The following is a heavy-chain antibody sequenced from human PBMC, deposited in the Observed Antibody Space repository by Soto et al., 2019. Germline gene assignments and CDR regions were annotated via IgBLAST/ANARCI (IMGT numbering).Heavy chain of an antibody. CDR3: ARGDRSPNY. CDR2: IRVYNGDT. D-gene: IGHD1-26*01. J-gene: IGHJ4*02. CDR1: GYDFTNYG. Sequence: QVQLVQSGAAVKKTGASVKVSCKSSGYDFTNYGITWVRQAPGQGLDWVGWIRVYNGDTKYAQKFQGRVPLTTDTSTTTAYMELRSLRSDDMAVYYCARGDRSPNYWGQGTLVTVSS. V-gene: IGHV1-18*03.